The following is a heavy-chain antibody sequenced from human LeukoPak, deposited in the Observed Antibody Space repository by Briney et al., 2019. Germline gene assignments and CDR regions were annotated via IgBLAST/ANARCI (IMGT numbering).Heavy chain of an antibody. D-gene: IGHD6-19*01. CDR1: GFTFSTSG. CDR3: AKAYDTSGWYPDY. V-gene: IGHV3-30*18. Sequence: PGGSLRLSCAASGFTFSTSGMHWVRQAPGKGPEWAAIISSDGSVTSYADSVKGRFTISRDNSEHTLYLQMNSLRADDTAVYFCAKAYDTSGWYPDYWGQGTLVTVSS. J-gene: IGHJ4*02. CDR2: ISSDGSVT.